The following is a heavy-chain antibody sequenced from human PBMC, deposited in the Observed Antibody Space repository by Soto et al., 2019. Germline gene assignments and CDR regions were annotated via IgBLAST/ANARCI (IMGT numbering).Heavy chain of an antibody. CDR2: IGTAGDT. CDR1: GFTFTVAW. CDR3: ARAKWNDVGSSAYDI. D-gene: IGHD1-1*01. Sequence: PGGSLRLSCVGSGFTFTVAWMSWLRQAPGKGPEWVSAIGTAGDTYYPGSVKGRFTISRENAKNSLYLQMNSLRAGDTAVYYCARAKWNDVGSSAYDIWGQGTMVTVSS. J-gene: IGHJ3*02. V-gene: IGHV3-13*01.